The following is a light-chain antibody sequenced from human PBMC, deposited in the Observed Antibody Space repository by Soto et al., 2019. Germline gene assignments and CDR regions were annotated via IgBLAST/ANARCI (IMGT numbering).Light chain of an antibody. CDR1: QSVSSY. J-gene: IGKJ2*01. Sequence: EIVLTQSPATLSLSPGERATLSCRASQSVSSYLAWYQQRPGQAPRVLIYDASTRATAVPARFSGSGSGTEFTLTISSLQSEDFAVYYCQQYNTWPPDYTFGQGTKLEIK. CDR2: DAS. CDR3: QQYNTWPPDYT. V-gene: IGKV3-15*01.